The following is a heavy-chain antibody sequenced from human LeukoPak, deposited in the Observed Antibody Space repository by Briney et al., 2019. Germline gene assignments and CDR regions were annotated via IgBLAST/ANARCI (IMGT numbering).Heavy chain of an antibody. CDR2: IGGGGDSP. CDR3: AKDLRGYYRPMDY. J-gene: IGHJ4*02. D-gene: IGHD2-8*01. CDR1: GLTFSNYA. V-gene: IGHV3-23*01. Sequence: GGSLRLSCAASGLTFSNYAMNWVRQAPGKGLEWGSGIGGGGDSPYYADSVKGRFTISRDNSKNTMYLQMNSLRVEDTAVYYCAKDLRGYYRPMDYWGQGTLVTVSS.